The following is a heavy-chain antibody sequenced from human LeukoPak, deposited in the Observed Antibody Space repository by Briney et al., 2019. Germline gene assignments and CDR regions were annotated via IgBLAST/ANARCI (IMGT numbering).Heavy chain of an antibody. CDR1: GGSFSGYY. J-gene: IGHJ5*01. D-gene: IGHD5-12*01. V-gene: IGHV4-34*01. Sequence: SETLSLTCAVYGGSFSGYYWSWIRQPPGKGLEWIGEINHSGSTNYNPSLKSRVTISVDTSKNQFSLKLSSVTAADTAVYYCARGEWLTSWFAYWGQGTLVTVSS. CDR2: INHSGST. CDR3: ARGEWLTSWFAY.